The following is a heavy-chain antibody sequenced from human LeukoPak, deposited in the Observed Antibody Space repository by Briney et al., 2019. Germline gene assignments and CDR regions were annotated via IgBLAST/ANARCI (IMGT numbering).Heavy chain of an antibody. V-gene: IGHV4-59*12. J-gene: IGHJ4*02. Sequence: SETLSLTCTVSGGSISSYYWSWIRQPPGKGLEWIGYIYYSGSTNYNPSLKSRVTISVDTSKNQFSLKLSSVTAADTAVYYCARGFITTDHKPWTRLPGSQYYFDYWGQGTLVTVSS. CDR2: IYYSGST. D-gene: IGHD1-26*01. CDR1: GGSISSYY. CDR3: ARGFITTDHKPWTRLPGSQYYFDY.